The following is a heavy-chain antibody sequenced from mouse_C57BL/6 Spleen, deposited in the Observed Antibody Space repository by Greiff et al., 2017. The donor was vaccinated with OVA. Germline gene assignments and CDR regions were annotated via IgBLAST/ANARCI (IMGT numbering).Heavy chain of an antibody. D-gene: IGHD1-1*01. CDR2: IHPNSGST. J-gene: IGHJ3*01. Sequence: QVQLQQPGAELVKPGASVKLSCKASGYTFTSYWMHWVKQRPGQGLEWIGMIHPNSGSTNYNEKFKSKATLTVDKSSSTAYRQLSSLTSEDSAVDYCARPDYYGSSRFADWGQGTLVTVSA. CDR1: GYTFTSYW. V-gene: IGHV1-64*01. CDR3: ARPDYYGSSRFAD.